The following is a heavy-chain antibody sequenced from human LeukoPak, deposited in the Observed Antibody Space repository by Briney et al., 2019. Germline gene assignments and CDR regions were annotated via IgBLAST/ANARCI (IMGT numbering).Heavy chain of an antibody. Sequence: GGSLRLSCAASELNFENHWMHWVRQVPGKGLEWVSRTDAGGSSTSYADSVRGRFSISRDNGKSTLYLQMNGLRVEDTAVYYCARGPPTGGGAYVGDYWGHGTLVTVSS. V-gene: IGHV3-74*01. CDR1: ELNFENHW. CDR2: TDAGGSST. J-gene: IGHJ4*01. D-gene: IGHD2-8*02. CDR3: ARGPPTGGGAYVGDY.